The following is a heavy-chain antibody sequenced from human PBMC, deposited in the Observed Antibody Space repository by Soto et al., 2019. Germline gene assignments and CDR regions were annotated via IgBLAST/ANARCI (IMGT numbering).Heavy chain of an antibody. V-gene: IGHV1-8*01. D-gene: IGHD1-1*01. CDR2: MNPNSGNT. CDR1: GYTFTSYD. J-gene: IGHJ6*02. Sequence: QVQLVQSGAEVKKPGASVKVSCKASGYTFTSYDINWVRQATGQGLEWMGWMNPNSGNTGYAPKFHVRVTMTRNTPISTAYMELSSLRSEDTAVYYCARERTGTTSMDVWGQGTTVTVSS. CDR3: ARERTGTTSMDV.